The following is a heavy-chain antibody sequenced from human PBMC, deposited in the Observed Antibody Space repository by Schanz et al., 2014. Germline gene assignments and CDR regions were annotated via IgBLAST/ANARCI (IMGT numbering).Heavy chain of an antibody. V-gene: IGHV4-39*07. CDR1: GASISSTRHY. Sequence: QLQLQESGPGLVKPSETLSLTCTVSGASISSTRHYWGWVRQAPGKGLEWLGSLYYSGRTPNNPSLRSRVTMSVDTSKNQFSLMLTSVTAADTAVYYCARGWEVKVFDYWGQGTLVTVSS. CDR3: ARGWEVKVFDY. J-gene: IGHJ4*02. CDR2: LYYSGRT. D-gene: IGHD1-26*01.